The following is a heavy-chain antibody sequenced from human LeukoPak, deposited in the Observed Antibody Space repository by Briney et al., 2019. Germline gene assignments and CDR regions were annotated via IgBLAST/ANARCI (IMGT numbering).Heavy chain of an antibody. CDR1: GGSISSYY. Sequence: SETLSLTCTVSGGSISSYYWSWIRQPPGKGLEWIGYIYYSGSTNYNPSLKSRVTISVDTSKNQFSLKLSSVTAADTAVYYCARVGSSSWYEGYWFDPWGQETLVTVSS. CDR2: IYYSGST. CDR3: ARVGSSSWYEGYWFDP. J-gene: IGHJ5*02. V-gene: IGHV4-59*01. D-gene: IGHD6-13*01.